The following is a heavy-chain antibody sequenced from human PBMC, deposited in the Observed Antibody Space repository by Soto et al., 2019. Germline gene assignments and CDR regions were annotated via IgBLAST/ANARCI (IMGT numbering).Heavy chain of an antibody. Sequence: QVQLEQSGAEVKKPGSSVKVSCKASGVTVNSYAIIWVRQAPGQGLEWMGSIIPLFGTANSAQKFRDRVTITADKSTSTAYMELTSLRSEDTVVYYCAGFGYSKGYAYWGQGTLVTVSS. V-gene: IGHV1-69*06. CDR1: GVTVNSYA. D-gene: IGHD5-18*01. CDR3: AGFGYSKGYAY. J-gene: IGHJ4*02. CDR2: IIPLFGTA.